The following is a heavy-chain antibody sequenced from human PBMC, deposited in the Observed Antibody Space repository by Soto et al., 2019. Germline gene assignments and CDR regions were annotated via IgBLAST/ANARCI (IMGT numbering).Heavy chain of an antibody. V-gene: IGHV3-30*18. CDR2: ISYDGSNK. J-gene: IGHJ6*02. CDR1: VFTFSSYC. D-gene: IGHD6-19*01. CDR3: AKGFEDSSGWPTYYYYGMDV. Sequence: GGSLRLSCAASVFTFSSYCMHWVRQAPGKGLECVSVISYDGSNKYYADSVKGRFTISRDNSKNTLYLQMNSLRAEDTAVYYCAKGFEDSSGWPTYYYYGMDVWAQGTTVTVSS.